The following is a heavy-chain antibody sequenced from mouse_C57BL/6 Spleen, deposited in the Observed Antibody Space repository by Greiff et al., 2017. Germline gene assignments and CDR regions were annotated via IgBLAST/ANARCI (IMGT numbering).Heavy chain of an antibody. V-gene: IGHV1-82*01. CDR1: GYAFSSSW. CDR3: ARGGFITTVFDY. Sequence: VQLQQSGPELVKPGASVKISCKASGYAFSSSWMNWVKQRPGKGLEWIGRIYPGDGDTNYNGKFKGKATLTADKSSSTAYMQLSSLTSEDSAVYFCARGGFITTVFDYWGQGTTLTVSS. D-gene: IGHD1-1*01. J-gene: IGHJ2*01. CDR2: IYPGDGDT.